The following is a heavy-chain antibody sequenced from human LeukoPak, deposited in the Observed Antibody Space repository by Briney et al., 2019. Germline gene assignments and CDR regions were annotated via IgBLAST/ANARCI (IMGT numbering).Heavy chain of an antibody. CDR2: FDPEVGET. D-gene: IGHD5-24*01. V-gene: IGHV1-24*01. CDR3: ATALMEMATMGAFDI. Sequence: ASVKVSCKVSGYTLTELSMHWVRQAPGKGLEWMGGFDPEVGETIYAQKFQGRVTMTEDTSTDTAYMELSSLRSEDTAVYYCATALMEMATMGAFDIWGQGTMVTVSS. CDR1: GYTLTELS. J-gene: IGHJ3*02.